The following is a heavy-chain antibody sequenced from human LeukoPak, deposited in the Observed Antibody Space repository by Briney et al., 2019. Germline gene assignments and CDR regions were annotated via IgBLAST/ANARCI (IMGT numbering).Heavy chain of an antibody. D-gene: IGHD3-10*01. CDR1: GITLSNYG. Sequence: GGSLRLSCAVSGITLSNYGMSWVRQAPGKGLEWVACISDSGGSTNYADSVKGRFTISRDNPKNTLYLQMNSLRAEDTAVYFCAKRGVVIRAVILVGFHKEAYYFDYWGQGALVTVSS. CDR3: AKRGVVIRAVILVGFHKEAYYFDY. J-gene: IGHJ4*02. CDR2: ISDSGGST. V-gene: IGHV3-23*01.